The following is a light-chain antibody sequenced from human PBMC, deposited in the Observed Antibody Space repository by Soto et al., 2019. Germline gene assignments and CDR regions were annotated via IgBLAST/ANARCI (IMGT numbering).Light chain of an antibody. CDR1: QSVSSTF. V-gene: IGKV3-20*01. CDR3: QQYGNSPST. Sequence: EIVLTQSPGTLSLSPGERATLSCRSSQSVSSTFLAWYQQKPGQAPRLLIYGASSRATGIPDRSSGSGSGTDFTLTISRLEPEDFAVYYCQQYGNSPSTFGQGTKVDIK. J-gene: IGKJ1*01. CDR2: GAS.